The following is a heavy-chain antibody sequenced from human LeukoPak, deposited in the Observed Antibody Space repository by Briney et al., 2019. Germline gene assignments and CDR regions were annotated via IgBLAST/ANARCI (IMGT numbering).Heavy chain of an antibody. V-gene: IGHV4-38-2*02. CDR2: IYHSGST. CDR3: ARGRYSSYYFDY. D-gene: IGHD5-12*01. Sequence: SETLSLTCTVSGYSISSGYYWGWIRQPPGKGLEWIGSIYHSGSTYYNPSLKSRVTISVDTSKNQFSLKLSSVTAADMAVYYCARGRYSSYYFDYWGQGTLVTVSS. J-gene: IGHJ4*02. CDR1: GYSISSGYY.